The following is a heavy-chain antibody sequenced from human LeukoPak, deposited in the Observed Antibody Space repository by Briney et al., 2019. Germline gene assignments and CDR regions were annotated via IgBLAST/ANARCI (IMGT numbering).Heavy chain of an antibody. V-gene: IGHV3-21*01. CDR2: ISSSSSYI. CDR1: GFTFSSYS. J-gene: IGHJ5*02. Sequence: PGGSLRLSCAASGFTFSSYSMNWVRQAPGKGLEWVSSISSSSSYIYYADSVKGRFTISRDNAKNSLYLQMNSLRAEDTAVYYCARSYRLLWFGEPLKWFDPWGQGTLVTVSS. CDR3: ARSYRLLWFGEPLKWFDP. D-gene: IGHD3-10*01.